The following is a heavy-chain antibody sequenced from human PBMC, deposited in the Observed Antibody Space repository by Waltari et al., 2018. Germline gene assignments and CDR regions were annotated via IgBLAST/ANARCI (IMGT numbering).Heavy chain of an antibody. Sequence: EVHLTQSGAEVKKPGATVKISCKASGYSFTAQSLHWVRQAPGKGPEWIGRVDPEDGETTLAEKFEGRVTITADTSTDTAYMDLSRLRSEDTALYYCMTLPIFGLVIKNYWGQGTLVTVSS. CDR1: GYSFTAQS. D-gene: IGHD3-3*01. CDR2: VDPEDGET. V-gene: IGHV1-69-2*01. CDR3: MTLPIFGLVIKNY. J-gene: IGHJ1*01.